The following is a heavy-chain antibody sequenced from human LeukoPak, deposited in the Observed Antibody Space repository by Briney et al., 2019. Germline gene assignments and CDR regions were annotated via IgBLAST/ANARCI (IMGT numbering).Heavy chain of an antibody. CDR3: ARASVYYDSSGYGDY. V-gene: IGHV3-74*01. CDR2: INSDGSST. CDR1: GFTFSSYW. Sequence: PGGSLRLSCAASGFTFSSYWMHWARQAPGKGLVWVSRINSDGSSTSYADSVKGRFTISRDNAKNTLYLQMNSLRAEDTAVYYCARASVYYDSSGYGDYWGQGTLVTVSS. D-gene: IGHD3-22*01. J-gene: IGHJ4*02.